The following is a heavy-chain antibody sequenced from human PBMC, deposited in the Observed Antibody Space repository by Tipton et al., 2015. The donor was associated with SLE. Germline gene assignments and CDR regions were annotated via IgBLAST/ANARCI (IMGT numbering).Heavy chain of an antibody. D-gene: IGHD2-21*01. CDR1: GDSITSDIYY. CDR3: ARAGGGDSNWFDP. CDR2: VYDSGTT. Sequence: TLSLTCFVSGDSITSDIYYWGWIRQPPGKGLEWIGSVYDSGTTHYNPSLKSRVTMSVDTSKTQFSLKLTSVTAADTAVYYCARAGGGDSNWFDPWGQGTLVTVSS. J-gene: IGHJ5*02. V-gene: IGHV4-39*07.